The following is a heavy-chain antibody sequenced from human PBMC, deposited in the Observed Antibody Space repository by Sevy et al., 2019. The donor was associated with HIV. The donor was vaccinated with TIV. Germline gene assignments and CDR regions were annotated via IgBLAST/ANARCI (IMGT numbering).Heavy chain of an antibody. D-gene: IGHD3-16*01. Sequence: SETLSLTCAVSGGSIISVNWWHWVRQSPGKGLKWIGEIYHSGSTNYNASLKSRVTISVDNSKNQFSLNLYSVTAADTAVYYCARGGETPRGFDPWGQGSLVTVSS. CDR2: IYHSGST. J-gene: IGHJ5*02. CDR3: ARGGETPRGFDP. CDR1: GGSIISVNW. V-gene: IGHV4-4*02.